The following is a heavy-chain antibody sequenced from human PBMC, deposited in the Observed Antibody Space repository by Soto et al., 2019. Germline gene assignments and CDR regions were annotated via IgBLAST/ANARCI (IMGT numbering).Heavy chain of an antibody. CDR2: IYDGGRT. Sequence: SETLSLTCTVSGGSISTVDYWWSWIRQFPDMGLEWIGHIYDGGRTYNNPSLESRVTMSVDTSKSQLSLTLSSVSAADTAVYYCARGPSGDKVDSWGQGTLVTVS. J-gene: IGHJ4*02. V-gene: IGHV4-30-4*01. CDR1: GGSISTVDYW. CDR3: ARGPSGDKVDS. D-gene: IGHD7-27*01.